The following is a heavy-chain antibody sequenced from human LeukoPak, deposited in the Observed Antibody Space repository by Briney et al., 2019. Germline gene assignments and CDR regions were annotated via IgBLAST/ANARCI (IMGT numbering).Heavy chain of an antibody. Sequence: SETLSLTCTVSGSSISSGYYWGWIRQPPGKGLEWIGSIHHTGSPYYNPSLKSRVTISVDRSKNQFSLKLSSVTAADTAVYYCASSLDAFDIWGQGTMVTVSS. V-gene: IGHV4-38-2*02. CDR2: IHHTGSP. J-gene: IGHJ3*02. CDR1: GSSISSGYY. CDR3: ASSLDAFDI.